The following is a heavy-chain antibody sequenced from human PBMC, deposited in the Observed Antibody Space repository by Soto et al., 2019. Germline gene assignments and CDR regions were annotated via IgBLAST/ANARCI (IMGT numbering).Heavy chain of an antibody. CDR3: ELSSGYPKYYFDY. V-gene: IGHV1-69*02. CDR2: IIPILGIA. Sequence: GASVKVSCKASGGTFSSYTISWVRQAPGQGLEWMGRIIPILGIANYAQKFQGRVTITADKSTSTAYMELSSLRSEDTAVYYCELSSGYPKYYFDYWGQGTLVTVSS. D-gene: IGHD5-12*01. CDR1: GGTFSSYT. J-gene: IGHJ4*02.